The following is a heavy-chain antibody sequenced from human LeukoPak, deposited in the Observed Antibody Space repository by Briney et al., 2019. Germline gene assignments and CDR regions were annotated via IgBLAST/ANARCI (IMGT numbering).Heavy chain of an antibody. CDR2: ISSSSSTV. D-gene: IGHD3-10*01. J-gene: IGHJ4*02. V-gene: IGHV3-48*01. Sequence: GGSLRLSCAASGFTFSSYSMNWVRQAPGKGLEWVSYISSSSSTVYYAASVKGRFTISRDNAKNSLYLQMSSLRAEDTAVYYCAREITMVRGFDYWGQGTLVTVSS. CDR1: GFTFSSYS. CDR3: AREITMVRGFDY.